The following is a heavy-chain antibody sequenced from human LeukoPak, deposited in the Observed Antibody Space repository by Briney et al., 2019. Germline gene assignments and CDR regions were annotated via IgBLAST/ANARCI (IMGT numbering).Heavy chain of an antibody. D-gene: IGHD7-27*01. V-gene: IGHV3-23*01. CDR1: GYTFSSYA. Sequence: GGSLRVSCTASGYTFSSYAMTWVRQPPGKGLEWVSTINTSGGSTYYADSVKGRFTISRDNSKNSLYLQMNSLRAEDTAVYYCARDLAAGEHFYFDLWGRGALVTVSS. CDR2: INTSGGST. CDR3: ARDLAAGEHFYFDL. J-gene: IGHJ2*01.